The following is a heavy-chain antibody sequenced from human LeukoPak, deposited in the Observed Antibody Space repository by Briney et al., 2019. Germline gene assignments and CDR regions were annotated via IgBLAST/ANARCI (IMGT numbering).Heavy chain of an antibody. Sequence: GGSLRLSCAASGFTVSSNYMSWVRQAPGKGLEWVAAIYSGGSTYYADSVKGRFTMSRDKSNNTLHLQMNSLRAEDTAVYYCARVCGESPPSDNWGQGTLVTVSS. CDR2: IYSGGST. J-gene: IGHJ4*02. CDR3: ARVCGESPPSDN. V-gene: IGHV3-66*01. D-gene: IGHD3-10*01. CDR1: GFTVSSNY.